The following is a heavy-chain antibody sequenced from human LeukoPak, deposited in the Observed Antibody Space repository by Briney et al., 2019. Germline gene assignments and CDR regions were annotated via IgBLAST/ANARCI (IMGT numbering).Heavy chain of an antibody. J-gene: IGHJ4*02. CDR2: ISYDGGNK. V-gene: IGHV3-30-3*01. D-gene: IGHD6-6*01. Sequence: GRSLRLSCAASGFTFSSYAMHWVRQPPGNGPEWVAVISYDGGNKYYADFVKGRFTISGDNSKNTLYLQMNSLTAEDTAVYYCARDRGYNSSSGVDYWGQGTLVTVSS. CDR3: ARDRGYNSSSGVDY. CDR1: GFTFSSYA.